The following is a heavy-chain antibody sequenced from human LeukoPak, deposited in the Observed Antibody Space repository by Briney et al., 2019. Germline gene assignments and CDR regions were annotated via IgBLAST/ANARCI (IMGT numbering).Heavy chain of an antibody. CDR1: GFTFSNYS. Sequence: GGSLRLSCAASGFTFSNYSMNWVRQAPGKGLEWVSSISSSSSYIYYADSVKGRFTISRDNAKNSLYLQMNSLRAEDTAVYYCARAGVGGSSTSCDFWGQGTLVTVSS. CDR2: ISSSSSYI. J-gene: IGHJ4*02. CDR3: ARAGVGGSSTSCDF. V-gene: IGHV3-21*01. D-gene: IGHD2-2*01.